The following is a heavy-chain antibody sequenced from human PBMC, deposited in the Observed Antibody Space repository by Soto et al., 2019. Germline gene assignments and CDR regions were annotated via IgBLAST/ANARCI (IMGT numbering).Heavy chain of an antibody. V-gene: IGHV5-51*01. CDR1: GYSFTNYW. Sequence: GESLKISCQGSGYSFTNYWVGWVRQIPGRGLEWMGIIHPGGSDTRYSPFFQGQVTISADKSISTAYLQWSSLKASDTAMYYCARHNRYSSTWFEGWFDPWGQGTLVTVSS. CDR2: IHPGGSDT. D-gene: IGHD6-13*01. J-gene: IGHJ5*02. CDR3: ARHNRYSSTWFEGWFDP.